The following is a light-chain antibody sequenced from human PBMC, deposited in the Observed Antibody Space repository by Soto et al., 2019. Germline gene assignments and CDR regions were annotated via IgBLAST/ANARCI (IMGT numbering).Light chain of an antibody. V-gene: IGKV3-20*01. J-gene: IGKJ1*01. Sequence: EIVLTQSPGTLSLSPGERATLSCRASQSVSSSYLAWYQQKPGQAPRLLIYGASSRATGIPDRFSGSGSGTDFTLTISRLEPEDFAVYYCQQYASSPQTFGQRTKVDIK. CDR1: QSVSSSY. CDR2: GAS. CDR3: QQYASSPQT.